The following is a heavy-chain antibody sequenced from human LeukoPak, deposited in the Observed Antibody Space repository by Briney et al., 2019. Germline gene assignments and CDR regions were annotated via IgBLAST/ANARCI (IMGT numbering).Heavy chain of an antibody. J-gene: IGHJ6*03. D-gene: IGHD3-22*01. CDR1: GGSFSGYY. CDR2: INHSGST. Sequence: SETLSLTCAVYGGSFSGYYWSWIRQPPGKGLEWIGEINHSGSTNYNPSLKSRVTISVDTSKNQFSLKLSSVTAADTAVYYCAREGPWRDYDSSGYYYMDVWGKGTTVTVSS. CDR3: AREGPWRDYDSSGYYYMDV. V-gene: IGHV4-34*01.